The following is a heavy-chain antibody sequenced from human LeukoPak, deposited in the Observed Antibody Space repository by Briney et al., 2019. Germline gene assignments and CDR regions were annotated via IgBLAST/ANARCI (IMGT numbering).Heavy chain of an antibody. V-gene: IGHV4-59*08. CDR3: VHDYGDYFDR. D-gene: IGHD4-17*01. CDR2: IYYSGIT. CDR1: GGSISGYY. J-gene: IGHJ4*02. Sequence: SETLSLTCTVSGGSISGYYWSWIRQPPGKELEWIGYIYYSGITNYNPSLKSRVTISVDTSKNQFSLKVSSVTAADTAIYYCVHDYGDYFDRWGQGALVTVSS.